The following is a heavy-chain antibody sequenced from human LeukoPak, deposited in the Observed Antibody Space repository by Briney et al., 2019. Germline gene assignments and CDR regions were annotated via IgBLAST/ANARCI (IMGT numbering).Heavy chain of an antibody. Sequence: GGSLRLSCAASGFTFSSYAMSWVRQAPGKGLEWVSAISGSGGSTYCADSVKGRFTISRDNSKNTLYLQMNSLRAEDTAVYYCARGGGQWLVLGWFDPWGQGTLVTVSS. CDR1: GFTFSSYA. J-gene: IGHJ5*02. CDR3: ARGGGQWLVLGWFDP. V-gene: IGHV3-23*01. CDR2: ISGSGGST. D-gene: IGHD6-19*01.